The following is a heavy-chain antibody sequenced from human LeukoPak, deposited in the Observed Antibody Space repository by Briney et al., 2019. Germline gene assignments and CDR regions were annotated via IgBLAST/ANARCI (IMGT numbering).Heavy chain of an antibody. J-gene: IGHJ4*02. Sequence: GGSLRLSCAASGFTFSSYSMIWVRQAPGKGLVWVSSISSSKTYIYYADSVKGRFTISRDNAKNSVNLQMNSLRAEDTAVYYCARAGDSSGWYSNFDYWGQGTLVTVSS. CDR2: ISSSKTYI. CDR1: GFTFSSYS. V-gene: IGHV3-21*01. D-gene: IGHD6-19*01. CDR3: ARAGDSSGWYSNFDY.